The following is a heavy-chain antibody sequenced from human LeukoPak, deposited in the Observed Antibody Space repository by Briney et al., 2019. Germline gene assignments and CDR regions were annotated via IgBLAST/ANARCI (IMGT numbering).Heavy chain of an antibody. Sequence: GESLKISCQGSGYSFTSYWIGWVRQMPGKGLEWMGIIYPGDSDTRYSPSFQGQVTISADKSISTAYLQWSSLKASDTAMYYCATWPKYYYDSSGYWGIDYWGQGTLVTVSS. CDR3: ATWPKYYYDSSGYWGIDY. J-gene: IGHJ4*02. D-gene: IGHD3-22*01. V-gene: IGHV5-51*01. CDR2: IYPGDSDT. CDR1: GYSFTSYW.